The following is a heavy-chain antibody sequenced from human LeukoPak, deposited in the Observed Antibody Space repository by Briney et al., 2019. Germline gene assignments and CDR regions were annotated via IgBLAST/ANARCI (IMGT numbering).Heavy chain of an antibody. CDR2: ISGSGGST. D-gene: IGHD6-19*01. V-gene: IGHV3-23*01. J-gene: IGHJ4*02. Sequence: PGGSLRLSCAASGFTFSNYDMSWVRQAPGKGLEWVSAISGSGGSTYYADSVKGRFTISRDNSKDTMYLQMNSLRAEDTALYYCAKAAVPSYSSGGQYFDYWGQGTLVTVSS. CDR1: GFTFSNYD. CDR3: AKAAVPSYSSGGQYFDY.